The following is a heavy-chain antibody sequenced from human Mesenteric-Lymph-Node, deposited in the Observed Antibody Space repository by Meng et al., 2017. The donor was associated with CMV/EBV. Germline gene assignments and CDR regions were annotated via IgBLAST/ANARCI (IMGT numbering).Heavy chain of an antibody. CDR2: ISSSSSYI. CDR1: GFTVSNNY. D-gene: IGHD3-22*01. J-gene: IGHJ4*02. V-gene: IGHV3-21*01. Sequence: GGSLRLSCIGSGFTVSNNYMNWVRLAPGKGLEWVSSISSSSSYIYYADSVKGRFTISRDNAKNSLYLQMNSLRAEDTAVYYCARESPTGYYYDSRGSNYFDYWARERWSPSPQ. CDR3: ARESPTGYYYDSRGSNYFDY.